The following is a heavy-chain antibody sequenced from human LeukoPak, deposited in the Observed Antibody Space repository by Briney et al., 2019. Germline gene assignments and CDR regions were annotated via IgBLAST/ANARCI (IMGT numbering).Heavy chain of an antibody. V-gene: IGHV3-64*01. D-gene: IGHD4-17*01. J-gene: IGHJ4*02. CDR2: ISSNGGST. Sequence: PGGSLRLSCAASGFTFSSYAMHWVRQAPGKGLEYVSAISSNGGSTYYANSVKGRFTISRDNSKNTLYLQMGSLRAEDMAVYYCARDVLHDYGDYGTDYWGQGTLVTVSS. CDR1: GFTFSSYA. CDR3: ARDVLHDYGDYGTDY.